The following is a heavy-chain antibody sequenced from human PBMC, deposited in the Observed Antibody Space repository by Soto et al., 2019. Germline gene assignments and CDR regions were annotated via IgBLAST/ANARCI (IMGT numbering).Heavy chain of an antibody. CDR3: ARRHSATWLFDY. Sequence: SETLSLTCAVSGGAISGRSNYWGWIRQPPGKGLEYIGSIYSGGSTYYNPSLRSRVTLSVDATQNQFSLRLTSVTAADTAVYYCARRHSATWLFDYWGLGTLVTVSS. V-gene: IGHV4-39*01. J-gene: IGHJ4*02. CDR2: IYSGGST. CDR1: GGAISGRSNY. D-gene: IGHD3-9*01.